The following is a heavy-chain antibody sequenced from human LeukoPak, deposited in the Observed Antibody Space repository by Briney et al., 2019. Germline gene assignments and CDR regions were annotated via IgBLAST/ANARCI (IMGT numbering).Heavy chain of an antibody. CDR1: GGSISNYY. D-gene: IGHD6-19*01. J-gene: IGHJ4*02. CDR2: IYYNGST. CDR3: ARQKGVAGREAVYY. Sequence: SETLSLTCTVSGGSISNYYWSWIRQPPGKGLEWIGYIYYNGSTIYNPSLESRLTLSVDTSKNQFSLKLSSVTAADTAVYYWARQKGVAGREAVYYWGQRTLVSVSS. V-gene: IGHV4-59*08.